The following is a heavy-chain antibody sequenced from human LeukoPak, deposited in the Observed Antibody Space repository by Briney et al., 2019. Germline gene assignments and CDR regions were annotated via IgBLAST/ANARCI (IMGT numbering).Heavy chain of an antibody. D-gene: IGHD4-11*01. V-gene: IGHV3-21*01. CDR2: ISSSSSYI. J-gene: IGHJ5*02. CDR3: ARDAYSNYDWFDP. CDR1: GFTFSSYS. Sequence: GGSPRLSCAASGFTFSSYSMNWVRQAPGKGLEWVSSISSSSSYIYYADSVKGRFTISRDNAKNSLYLQMNSLRAEDTAVYYCARDAYSNYDWFDPWGQGTLVTVSS.